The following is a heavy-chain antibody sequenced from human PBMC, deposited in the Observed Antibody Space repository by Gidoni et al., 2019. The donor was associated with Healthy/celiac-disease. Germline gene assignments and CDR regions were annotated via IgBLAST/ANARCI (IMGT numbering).Heavy chain of an antibody. CDR1: GFTVSSYA. CDR3: AKDGMEGWNAWELLELDY. J-gene: IGHJ4*02. Sequence: EVQLLESGGGLVQPGGSLRLSCAASGFTVSSYAMSWVRQAPGKGLEWVSAISGSGGSTYYADSVKGRFTISRDNSKNTLYLQMNSLRAEDTAVYYCAKDGMEGWNAWELLELDYWGQGTLVTVSS. V-gene: IGHV3-23*01. D-gene: IGHD1-26*01. CDR2: ISGSGGST.